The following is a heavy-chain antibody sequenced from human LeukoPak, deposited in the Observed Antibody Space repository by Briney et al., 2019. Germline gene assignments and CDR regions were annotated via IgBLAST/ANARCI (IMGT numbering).Heavy chain of an antibody. Sequence: PGGSLRLSCVAPGFTFSSYAMNWVRQAPGKGLEWVGRIKSKTDGGTTDYAAPVKGRFTISRDDSKKTLFLQMNSLRAEDTAVYYCAREGGPGAFDIWGQGTMVTVSS. D-gene: IGHD1-26*01. CDR3: AREGGPGAFDI. J-gene: IGHJ3*02. CDR1: GFTFSSYA. V-gene: IGHV3-15*07. CDR2: IKSKTDGGTT.